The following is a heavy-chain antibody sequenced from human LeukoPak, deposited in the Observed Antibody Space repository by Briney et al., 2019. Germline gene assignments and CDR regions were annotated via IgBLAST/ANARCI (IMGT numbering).Heavy chain of an antibody. D-gene: IGHD3-22*01. CDR1: GYTFTGYY. J-gene: IGHJ4*02. Sequence: ASVKVSCKASGYTFTGYYIQYVRQAPGQGLEWMGWINPNSGGTNYAQKFQGRVTMTRDTSISTAYMELSRLRSDNTAVYYCARAGYYYDSRDPLPLVCWGQGTLVTVPS. V-gene: IGHV1-2*02. CDR3: ARAGYYYDSRDPLPLVC. CDR2: INPNSGGT.